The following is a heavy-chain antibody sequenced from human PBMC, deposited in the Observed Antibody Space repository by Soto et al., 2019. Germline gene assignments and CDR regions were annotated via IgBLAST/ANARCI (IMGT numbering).Heavy chain of an antibody. CDR2: ISGSGGST. V-gene: IGHV3-23*01. CDR1: GFTFSSYA. Sequence: PGGSLRLYCAASGFTFSSYAMSWVRQAPGKGLEWVSAISGSGGSTYCADSVKSPFTISRDNSKNTLYLQMNSLRAEDTAVYYCAKGIATAPYDYWGQGTLVTVAS. D-gene: IGHD2-21*01. J-gene: IGHJ4*02. CDR3: AKGIATAPYDY.